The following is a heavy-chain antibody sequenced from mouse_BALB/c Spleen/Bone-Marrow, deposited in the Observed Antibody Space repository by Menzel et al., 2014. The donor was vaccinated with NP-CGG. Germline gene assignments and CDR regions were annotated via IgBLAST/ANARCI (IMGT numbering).Heavy chain of an antibody. D-gene: IGHD2-4*01. CDR3: ARKGAMITHYYAMDY. Sequence: LMESGGGLVQPGGSRKLSCAASGFTFSSFGMHWVRQAPEKGLEWVAYISNGSSTIYYADTVKGRFTISRDNPKNTLFLQMTSQRSEDTAMYYCARKGAMITHYYAMDYWGQGTSVTVSS. CDR1: GFTFSSFG. V-gene: IGHV5-17*02. CDR2: ISNGSSTI. J-gene: IGHJ4*01.